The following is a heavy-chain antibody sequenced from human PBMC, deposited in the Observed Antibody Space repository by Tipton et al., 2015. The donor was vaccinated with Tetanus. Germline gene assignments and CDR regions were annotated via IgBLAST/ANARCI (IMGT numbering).Heavy chain of an antibody. Sequence: TLSLTCTVSGGSISTYDWNWIRQPAGKGLEWIGRIYRSGSTYWNPSLKSRVTMSVDTSKSQFSLKLSSVTAADTAVYYCARDGWGLTNWFDSWGQGTLVTVSS. V-gene: IGHV4-4*07. CDR3: ARDGWGLTNWFDS. CDR2: IYRSGST. J-gene: IGHJ5*01. D-gene: IGHD4/OR15-4a*01. CDR1: GGSISTYD.